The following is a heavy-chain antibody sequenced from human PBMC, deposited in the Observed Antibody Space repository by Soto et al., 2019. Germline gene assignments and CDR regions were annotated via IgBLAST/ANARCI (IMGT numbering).Heavy chain of an antibody. CDR2: ISWNSGTI. Sequence: GGSLRLSCAASGFRLDDYAMHWVRQAPGKGLEWVSGISWNSGTIDYADSVKGRFSVSRDNAKNSLYLQMNSLRAEDTALYYCAKDEPPHIVGASGCFDSWGQGTLVTVSS. CDR1: GFRLDDYA. V-gene: IGHV3-9*01. CDR3: AKDEPPHIVGASGCFDS. D-gene: IGHD1-26*01. J-gene: IGHJ4*02.